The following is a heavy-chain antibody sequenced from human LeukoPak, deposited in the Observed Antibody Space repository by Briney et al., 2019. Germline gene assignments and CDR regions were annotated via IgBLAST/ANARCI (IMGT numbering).Heavy chain of an antibody. CDR1: GFTVSSSY. V-gene: IGHV3-53*01. J-gene: IGHJ4*02. CDR3: ARHDYGALFNF. CDR2: IYSGGST. D-gene: IGHD4-17*01. Sequence: GGSLRLSCAASGFTVSSSYMSWVRQAPGKGLEWVSIIYSGGSTYYADSVKGRFTISRDNSKNTLYLQMNSLRAEDTAVYYCARHDYGALFNFWGQGTLVTVSS.